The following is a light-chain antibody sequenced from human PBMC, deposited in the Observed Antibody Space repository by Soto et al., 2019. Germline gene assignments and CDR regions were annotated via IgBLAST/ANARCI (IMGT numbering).Light chain of an antibody. Sequence: EIALTQSPATLSLFPGERATLSCRASQSVKNYLAWYQQRPGQAPRLLIYDASNRATGIPARFSGSGSGTDFPLTISSLEPEDFAVYYCQRRSNWPLTFGGGTKVEI. J-gene: IGKJ4*01. CDR1: QSVKNY. V-gene: IGKV3-11*01. CDR2: DAS. CDR3: QRRSNWPLT.